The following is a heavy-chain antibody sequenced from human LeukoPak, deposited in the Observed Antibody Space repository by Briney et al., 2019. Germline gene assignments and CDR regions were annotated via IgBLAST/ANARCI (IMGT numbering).Heavy chain of an antibody. CDR2: INAYNGNT. Sequence: ASVKVSCKASGYTFTSYGISWVRQAPGQSLEWMGWINAYNGNTNYAQKLQGRVTMTTDTSTSTAYMELRSLRSDDTAVYYCAGPNDGGYSSSGYGFYYYYGMDVWGQGTTVTVSS. V-gene: IGHV1-18*01. CDR1: GYTFTSYG. CDR3: AGPNDGGYSSSGYGFYYYYGMDV. D-gene: IGHD6-13*01. J-gene: IGHJ6*02.